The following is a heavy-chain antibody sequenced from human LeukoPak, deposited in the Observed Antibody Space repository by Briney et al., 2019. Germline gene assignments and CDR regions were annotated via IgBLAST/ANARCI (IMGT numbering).Heavy chain of an antibody. V-gene: IGHV5-51*01. D-gene: IGHD4-23*01. CDR2: IYPGDSDT. Sequence: GESLKTSCKGSGYSFTSYWIGWVRQMPGKGLGWMGIIYPGDSDTRYSPSFQGQVTISADKSISTAYLQWSSLKASDTAMYYCARLLQDYGGNHYYFDYWGQGTLVTVSS. CDR3: ARLLQDYGGNHYYFDY. CDR1: GYSFTSYW. J-gene: IGHJ4*02.